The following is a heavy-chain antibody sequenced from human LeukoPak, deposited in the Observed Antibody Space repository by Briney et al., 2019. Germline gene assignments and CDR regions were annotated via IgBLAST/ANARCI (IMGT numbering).Heavy chain of an antibody. Sequence: PSETLSLTCAVYGGSFSGYYWSWIRQPPGKGLEWIGEINHSGSTNYNPSLKSRVTISVDTSKNQFSLKLSSVTAADAAVYYCARGSSFYCSSTSCYRFLSYNWFDPWGQGTLVTVSS. CDR2: INHSGST. V-gene: IGHV4-34*01. J-gene: IGHJ5*02. CDR1: GGSFSGYY. CDR3: ARGSSFYCSSTSCYRFLSYNWFDP. D-gene: IGHD2-2*01.